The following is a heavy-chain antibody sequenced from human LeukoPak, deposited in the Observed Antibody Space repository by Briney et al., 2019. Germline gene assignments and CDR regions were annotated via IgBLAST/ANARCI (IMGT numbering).Heavy chain of an antibody. CDR3: ARDYRLVGARETYYYGVDV. D-gene: IGHD1-26*01. V-gene: IGHV4-61*01. CDR2: IFYTGVT. CDR1: GYSVSSGHNF. J-gene: IGHJ6*02. Sequence: SETLSPTCTVSGYSVSSGHNFWAWIRQTPGRGLEWLGDIFYTGVTNYNPSLKGRISISLDTSRNHFSLRLAAVTAADTAVYYCARDYRLVGARETYYYGVDVWGRGTTVIVS.